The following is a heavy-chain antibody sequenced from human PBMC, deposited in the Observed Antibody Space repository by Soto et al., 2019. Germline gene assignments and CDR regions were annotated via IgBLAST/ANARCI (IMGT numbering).Heavy chain of an antibody. CDR1: GYKFTTYF. CDR2: IHPSGDT. J-gene: IGHJ1*01. D-gene: IGHD2-8*01. CDR3: VRGYCTTTPCSGDFQH. Sequence: QVQLVQSGAEVKKPGASVKVACKASGYKFTTYFIHWVRQAPGQGLEWMGMIHPSGDTGYGQKFRGRVNMTIATSTTTAYMELRNLTSEDTAIYFSVRGYCTTTPCSGDFQHWGQGTLVTVSS. V-gene: IGHV1-46*01.